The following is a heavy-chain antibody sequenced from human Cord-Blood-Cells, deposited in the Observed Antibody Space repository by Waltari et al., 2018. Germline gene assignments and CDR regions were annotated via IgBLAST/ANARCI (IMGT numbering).Heavy chain of an antibody. CDR2: FEPEDGET. J-gene: IGHJ4*02. Sequence: QVQLVQSGAEVKKPGASVKVSCKVSGYTLTELSMHWVRQAPGKGLEWRGGFEPEDGETIYAQKVQGRVTMTEDTSTDTAYMELSSLRSEDTAVYYCATDLPVNWGYKGGFDYWGQGTLVTVSS. CDR3: ATDLPVNWGYKGGFDY. D-gene: IGHD7-27*01. CDR1: GYTLTELS. V-gene: IGHV1-24*01.